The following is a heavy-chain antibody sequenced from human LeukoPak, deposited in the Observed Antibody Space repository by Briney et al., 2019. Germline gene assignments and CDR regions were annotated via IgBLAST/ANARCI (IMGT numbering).Heavy chain of an antibody. CDR3: ARDQVGYFDY. V-gene: IGHV3-53*05. CDR2: IYSGGST. CDR1: GFTVSSNY. J-gene: IGHJ4*02. Sequence: GGSLRLSCAVSGFTVSSNYMSWVRQAPGKGLEWVSIIYSGGSTYYADSVKGRFTISRDNSKNTLYLQMNSLRAEDTAVYYCARDQVGYFDYWGQGTLVTVSS. D-gene: IGHD1-26*01.